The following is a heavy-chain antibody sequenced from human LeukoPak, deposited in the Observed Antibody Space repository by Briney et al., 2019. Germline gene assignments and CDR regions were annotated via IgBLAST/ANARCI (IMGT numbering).Heavy chain of an antibody. CDR3: ARSGYDSSGYYLQADY. V-gene: IGHV1-2*02. J-gene: IGHJ4*02. CDR1: GYTFTGYY. Sequence: ASVKVSCKASGYTFTGYYMHWVRQAPGQGLEWMGWINPNSGGTNYAQKFQGRVTMTRDTSISTAYMELSRLRSDDTAVYYCARSGYDSSGYYLQADYWGQGTLVTVSS. D-gene: IGHD3-22*01. CDR2: INPNSGGT.